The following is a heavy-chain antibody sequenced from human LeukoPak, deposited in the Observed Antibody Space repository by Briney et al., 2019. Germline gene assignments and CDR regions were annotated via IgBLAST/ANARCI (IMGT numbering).Heavy chain of an antibody. V-gene: IGHV3-66*03. CDR3: VRDRAGTQSWVEFDL. J-gene: IGHJ5*02. Sequence: PGGSLRLSCTLSGVSVTDTLIDWVRRAPGKGPEWVALIYLHAGPVYADSVKGRFTISRDNSKNMVYLQMNRLRSKDSGLYYCVRDRAGTQSWVEFDLWGQGTLVTVSS. CDR2: IYLHAGP. D-gene: IGHD3-10*01. CDR1: GVSVTDTL.